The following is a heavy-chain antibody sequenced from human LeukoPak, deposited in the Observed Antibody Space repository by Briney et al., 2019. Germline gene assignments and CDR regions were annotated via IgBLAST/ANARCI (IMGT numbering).Heavy chain of an antibody. D-gene: IGHD2-15*01. CDR1: GGSFSSYY. J-gene: IGHJ4*02. V-gene: IGHV4-4*07. CDR3: ARDQGYCSGGSCYSNLHFDY. CDR2: IYTSGST. Sequence: MPSETLSLTCTVSGGSFSSYYWSWIRQPAGKGLEWIGRIYTSGSTNYNPSLKSRVTMSVDTSKNQFSLKLSSVTAADTAVYYCARDQGYCSGGSCYSNLHFDYWGQGTLVTVSS.